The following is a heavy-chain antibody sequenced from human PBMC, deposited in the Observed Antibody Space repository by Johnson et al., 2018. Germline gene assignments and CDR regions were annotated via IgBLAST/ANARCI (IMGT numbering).Heavy chain of an antibody. V-gene: IGHV3-23*04. J-gene: IGHJ1*01. D-gene: IGHD6-19*01. CDR1: GFTFSSYA. CDR3: AKDLGGDKQWEHFQD. CDR2: IGGRGDST. Sequence: VQLVESGGGVVQPGRSLRLSCAASGFTFSSYAMHWVRQAPGKGLEWVSAIGGRGDSTFYADSVKGRFTISRDNSKNTLYLQMNSLRAEDTAIYYCAKDLGGDKQWEHFQDWGQGTLVTVSS.